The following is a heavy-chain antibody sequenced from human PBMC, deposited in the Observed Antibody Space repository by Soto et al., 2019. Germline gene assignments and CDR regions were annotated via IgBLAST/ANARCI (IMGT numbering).Heavy chain of an antibody. Sequence: QVLLVESGGGVVQPGRSLRLSCAASGFTFSSYAMHWVREAPGKGLEWVAIIWYDGRNKYNEDSVKGRFTISRDNSKNTLYLQMNSLRVEDTAVYHSARTYGDHDAFDIWGQGTMVTVSS. CDR2: IWYDGRNK. V-gene: IGHV3-33*01. J-gene: IGHJ3*02. CDR1: GFTFSSYA. CDR3: ARTYGDHDAFDI. D-gene: IGHD4-17*01.